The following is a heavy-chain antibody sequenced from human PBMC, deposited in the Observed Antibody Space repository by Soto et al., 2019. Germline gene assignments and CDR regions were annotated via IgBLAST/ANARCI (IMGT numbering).Heavy chain of an antibody. J-gene: IGHJ5*02. CDR2: INPSGGST. Sequence: VASVKVSCKASGYTFTSYYMHWLRQAPGQGLEWMGIINPSGGSTSYAQKFQGRVTMTRDTSTSTVYMELSSLRSEDTAVYYCARDLRVSTVTTTDNWFDPWGQGTLVTVSS. CDR1: GYTFTSYY. CDR3: ARDLRVSTVTTTDNWFDP. D-gene: IGHD4-17*01. V-gene: IGHV1-46*01.